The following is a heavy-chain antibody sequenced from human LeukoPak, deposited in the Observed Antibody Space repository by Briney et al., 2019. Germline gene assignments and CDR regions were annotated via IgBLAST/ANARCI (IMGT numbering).Heavy chain of an antibody. J-gene: IGHJ4*02. CDR1: GFTFSRYS. D-gene: IGHD2-2*01. CDR2: ISSSSSFI. Sequence: NSGGSLRLSCAASGFTFSRYSMNWVRQAPGKGLEWVSPISSSSSFIYYADSVKGRFTISRDNAKNSLYLQMNSLRAEDTAVYYCARDPPLGSCSTISCPHLDYWGQGTLVTVSS. V-gene: IGHV3-21*01. CDR3: ARDPPLGSCSTISCPHLDY.